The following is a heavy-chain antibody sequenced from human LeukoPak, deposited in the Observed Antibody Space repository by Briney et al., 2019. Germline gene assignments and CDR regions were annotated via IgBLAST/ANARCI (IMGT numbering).Heavy chain of an antibody. V-gene: IGHV4-34*01. CDR1: GGSFSGYY. J-gene: IGHJ4*02. Sequence: SETLSLTCAVYGGSFSGYYWSWIRQPQGKGLEWIGEINHSGSTNYNPSLKSRVTISVDTSKNQFSLKLSSVTAADTAVYYCARGILNYWGQGTLVTVSS. CDR2: INHSGST. D-gene: IGHD2-15*01. CDR3: ARGILNY.